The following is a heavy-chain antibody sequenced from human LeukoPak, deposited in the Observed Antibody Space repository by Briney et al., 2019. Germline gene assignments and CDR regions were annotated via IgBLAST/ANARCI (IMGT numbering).Heavy chain of an antibody. J-gene: IGHJ4*02. V-gene: IGHV3-23*01. CDR2: ISGSGGST. CDR3: AIGTPYYDILTGYIPPNYFDY. D-gene: IGHD3-9*01. Sequence: GGSLRLSCAASGFTFSSYAMSWVRQAPGKGLEWVSAISGSGGSTYYADSVKGRFTISRDNSKNTLYLQMNSLRAEDTAVYYCAIGTPYYDILTGYIPPNYFDYWGQGTLVTVSP. CDR1: GFTFSSYA.